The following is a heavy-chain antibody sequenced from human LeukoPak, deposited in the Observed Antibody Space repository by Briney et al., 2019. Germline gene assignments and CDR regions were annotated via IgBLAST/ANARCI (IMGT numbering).Heavy chain of an antibody. CDR3: ARHTHSTGDYDP. J-gene: IGHJ5*02. V-gene: IGHV4-59*08. Sequence: SETLSLTCTVSGGSISGYYWSWIRQPPGKGLEWIGYIYYSGSTNYNPSLKSRVTISLDTSKNQFSLKLSSVTAADTAVYYCARHTHSTGDYDPWGQGTLVTVSS. D-gene: IGHD3-22*01. CDR1: GGSISGYY. CDR2: IYYSGST.